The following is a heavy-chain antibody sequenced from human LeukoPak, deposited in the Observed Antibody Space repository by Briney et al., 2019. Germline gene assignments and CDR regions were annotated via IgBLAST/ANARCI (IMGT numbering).Heavy chain of an antibody. D-gene: IGHD5-18*01. CDR3: ASSRGYSYGLTFDY. CDR2: INHSGST. Sequence: PSETLPLTCAVYGGSFSGYYWSWIRQPPGKGLEWIGEINHSGSTNYNPSLKSRVTISVDTSKNQFSLKLSSVTAADTAVYYCASSRGYSYGLTFDYWGQGTLVTVSS. CDR1: GGSFSGYY. V-gene: IGHV4-34*01. J-gene: IGHJ4*02.